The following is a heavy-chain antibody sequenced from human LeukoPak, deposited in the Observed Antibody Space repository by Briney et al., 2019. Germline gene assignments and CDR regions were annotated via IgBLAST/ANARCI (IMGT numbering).Heavy chain of an antibody. V-gene: IGHV1-2*02. CDR2: INPNSGGT. CDR3: ARYLAAPYDAFDI. D-gene: IGHD6-6*01. CDR1: GYTFTDYY. Sequence: ASVRVSCKASGYTFTDYYLHWVRQAPGHGLEWMGWINPNSGGTNYAQKFQGRVTMTRDTSITTAYMELNRLRSDDTAVYYCARYLAAPYDAFDIWGQGTMVIVSS. J-gene: IGHJ3*02.